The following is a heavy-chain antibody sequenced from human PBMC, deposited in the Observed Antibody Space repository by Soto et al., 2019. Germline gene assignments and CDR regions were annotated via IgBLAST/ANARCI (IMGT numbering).Heavy chain of an antibody. J-gene: IGHJ4*02. CDR2: IYYSGST. CDR1: GGSISSSSYY. CDR3: ARQSGSSSRYFDY. V-gene: IGHV4-39*01. D-gene: IGHD6-6*01. Sequence: SETLSLTCTVSGGSISSSSYYWGWIRQPPGKGLEWIGSIYYSGSTYYNPSLKSRVTISVDTSKNQFSLKLSSVTAADTAVYYCARQSGSSSRYFDYWGQGTLVTVSS.